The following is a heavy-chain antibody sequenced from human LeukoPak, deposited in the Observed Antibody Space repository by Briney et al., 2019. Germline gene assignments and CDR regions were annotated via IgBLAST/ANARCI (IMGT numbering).Heavy chain of an antibody. V-gene: IGHV4-59*01. CDR1: GGSISSYY. D-gene: IGHD6-19*01. Sequence: SETLSLTCTVSGGSISSYYWSWIRQPPGKGLEWIGYIYYSGSTNYNPSLKSRVTISVDTSKNQFSLKLSSVTAADTAVYYCARTVAAIPPEPFDYWGQGTLVTVSS. CDR3: ARTVAAIPPEPFDY. J-gene: IGHJ4*02. CDR2: IYYSGST.